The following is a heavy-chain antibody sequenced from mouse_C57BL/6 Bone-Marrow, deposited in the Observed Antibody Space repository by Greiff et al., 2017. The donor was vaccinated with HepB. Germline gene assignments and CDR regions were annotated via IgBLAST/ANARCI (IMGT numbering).Heavy chain of an antibody. Sequence: VQLQQSGAELMKPGASVKLSCKATGYTFTGYWLEWVKQRPGHGLEWIGEILPGSGSTNYNEKFKGKATFTADTSSNTAYMQLSSLTTEDSAIYYCARSDLLWLRRTPQYYAMDYWGQGTSVTVSS. CDR3: ARSDLLWLRRTPQYYAMDY. CDR2: ILPGSGST. D-gene: IGHD2-2*01. J-gene: IGHJ4*01. CDR1: GYTFTGYW. V-gene: IGHV1-9*01.